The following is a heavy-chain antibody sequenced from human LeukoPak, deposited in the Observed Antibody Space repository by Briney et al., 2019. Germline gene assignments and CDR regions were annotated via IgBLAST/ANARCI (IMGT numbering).Heavy chain of an antibody. CDR3: ARDQGSSGYYSDDDDAFDI. CDR1: VGTFSIYA. D-gene: IGHD3-22*01. Sequence: GASVKVSCKASVGTFSIYAISCVRQAPGQGLEWMGGIIPIFGTANYAQKFQGRVTITADESTSTAYMELSSLRSEDTAVYYCARDQGSSGYYSDDDDAFDIWGQGTMVTVSS. V-gene: IGHV1-69*13. CDR2: IIPIFGTA. J-gene: IGHJ3*02.